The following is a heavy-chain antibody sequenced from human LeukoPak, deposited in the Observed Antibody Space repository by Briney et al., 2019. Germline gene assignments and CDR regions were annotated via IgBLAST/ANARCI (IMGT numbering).Heavy chain of an antibody. Sequence: ASVKVSCKASGYTFTSYAMNWVRQAPGQGLEWMGWINTNTGNPTYAQGFTGRSVFSLDSSVSTAYLQISNLMPEDTAKYYCAREILRFDIWGQGTMVTVSS. J-gene: IGHJ3*02. CDR1: GYTFTSYA. CDR3: AREILRFDI. V-gene: IGHV7-4-1*02. CDR2: INTNTGNP.